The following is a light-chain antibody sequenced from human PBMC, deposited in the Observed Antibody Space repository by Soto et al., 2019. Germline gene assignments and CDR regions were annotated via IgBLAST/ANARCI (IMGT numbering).Light chain of an antibody. V-gene: IGKV1-27*01. CDR1: QGINNY. Sequence: DIPMTQSPSSLSASVGDRVTIICRASQGINNYVAWYQQKPGKPPKLLIYAASTLQSGVPSRFSGSGSGTDFTLTINSLQPEDVATYSCQKYSSVPVFGPGTKVDIK. CDR2: AAS. CDR3: QKYSSVPV. J-gene: IGKJ3*01.